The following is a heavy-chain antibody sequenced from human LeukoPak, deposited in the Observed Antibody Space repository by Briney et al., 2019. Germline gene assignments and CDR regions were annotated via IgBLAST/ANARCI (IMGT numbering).Heavy chain of an antibody. Sequence: GGSLRLSXAASGFTFSSYSMNWVRQAPGKGLEWVSSISSSSSYIYYADSVKGRFTISRDNAKNLLYLQMNSLRAEDTAVYYCAREIKYYYDSSGYLRFDYWGQGTLVTVSS. CDR1: GFTFSSYS. CDR2: ISSSSSYI. J-gene: IGHJ4*02. CDR3: AREIKYYYDSSGYLRFDY. V-gene: IGHV3-21*01. D-gene: IGHD3-22*01.